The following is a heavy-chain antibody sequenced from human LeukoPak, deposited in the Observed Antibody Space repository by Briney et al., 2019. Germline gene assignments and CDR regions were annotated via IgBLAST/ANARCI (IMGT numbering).Heavy chain of an antibody. CDR1: GYTFTGYY. Sequence: ASVTVSFKASGYTFTGYYMHWVRQAPGQGLEWMGWINPNSGGTNYAQKFQGRVTMTRDTSISTAYMELSRLRSDDTAVYYCARETPLSGYSYGYGGYYYYYMDVWGKGTTVTVSS. V-gene: IGHV1-2*02. CDR2: INPNSGGT. D-gene: IGHD5-18*01. CDR3: ARETPLSGYSYGYGGYYYYYMDV. J-gene: IGHJ6*03.